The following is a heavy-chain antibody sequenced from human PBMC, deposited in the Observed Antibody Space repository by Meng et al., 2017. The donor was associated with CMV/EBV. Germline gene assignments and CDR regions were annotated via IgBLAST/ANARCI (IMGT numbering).Heavy chain of an antibody. D-gene: IGHD3-10*01. CDR2: IKSKTDGGTT. J-gene: IGHJ3*02. CDR3: TTAGSGSYRAFDI. CDR1: GFTFSNAW. V-gene: IGHV3-15*01. Sequence: GESLKISCAASGFTFSNAWMSWVRQAPGKGLEWVGRIKSKTDGGTTDYAAPVKGRFTIPRDDSKNTLYLQMNSLKTEDTAVYYCTTAGSGSYRAFDIWGQGTMVTVSS.